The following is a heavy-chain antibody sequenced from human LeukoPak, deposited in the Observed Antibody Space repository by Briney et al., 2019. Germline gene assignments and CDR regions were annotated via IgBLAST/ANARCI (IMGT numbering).Heavy chain of an antibody. D-gene: IGHD1-26*01. CDR2: IYYSGST. CDR1: GGSISSSSYY. Sequence: SETLSLTCTVSGGSISSSSYYWGWIRQPPGKGLEWIGSIYYSGSTYYNPSLKSRVTISVDTSKNQFSLKLISVTAADTAVYYCARDWEWELLRGAFDIWGQGTMVTVSS. CDR3: ARDWEWELLRGAFDI. J-gene: IGHJ3*02. V-gene: IGHV4-39*07.